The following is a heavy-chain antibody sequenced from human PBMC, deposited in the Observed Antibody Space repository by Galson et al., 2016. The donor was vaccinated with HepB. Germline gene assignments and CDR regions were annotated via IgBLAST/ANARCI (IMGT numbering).Heavy chain of an antibody. CDR2: ITGTGAST. CDR1: GVTFGDYA. CDR3: ARGPKQWLEEFDR. Sequence: SLRLSCAASGVTFGDYAMSWFRQTPGKGLKWVSAITGTGASTFYADSVKGRFTISRDNSKNTVFLQMNSLRAEDTAIYYCARGPKQWLEEFDRWGQGTLVTVSS. V-gene: IGHV3-23*01. D-gene: IGHD6-19*01. J-gene: IGHJ4*02.